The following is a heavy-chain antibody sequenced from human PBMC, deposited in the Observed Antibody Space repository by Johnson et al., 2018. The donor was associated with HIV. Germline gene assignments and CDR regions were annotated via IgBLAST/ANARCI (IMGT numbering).Heavy chain of an antibody. CDR3: AKARSLLDYGGFDALDI. CDR2: IWYDGSNK. V-gene: IGHV3-33*06. D-gene: IGHD4-23*01. Sequence: QMQLVESGGGVVQPGRSLRLSCAASGFTFSSYGMHWVRQAPGKGLEWVAVIWYDGSNKYYADSVKGRFTISRDNSKNTLSLQMISLRAEDTAMYYCAKARSLLDYGGFDALDIWGQGTMVTVSS. J-gene: IGHJ3*02. CDR1: GFTFSSYG.